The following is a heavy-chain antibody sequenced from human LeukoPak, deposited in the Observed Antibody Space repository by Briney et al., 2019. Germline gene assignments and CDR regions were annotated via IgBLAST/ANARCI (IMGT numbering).Heavy chain of an antibody. CDR2: IYSGGST. CDR3: AREGATTVTPSDAFDI. D-gene: IGHD4-17*01. CDR1: GFTVSSNY. J-gene: IGHJ3*02. V-gene: IGHV3-53*01. Sequence: PGGSLRLSCAASGFTVSSNYMSWVRQAPGKGLEWVSVIYSGGSTYYADSVKGRFTISRDNSKNTLYLQMNSLRVEDTAVYYCAREGATTVTPSDAFDIWGQGTMVTVSS.